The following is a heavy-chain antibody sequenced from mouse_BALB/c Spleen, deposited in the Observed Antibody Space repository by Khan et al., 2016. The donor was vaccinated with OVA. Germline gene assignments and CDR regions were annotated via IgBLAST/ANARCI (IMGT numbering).Heavy chain of an antibody. CDR3: TRSGYGSFAY. V-gene: IGHV1S81*02. CDR1: GYTFTSYY. CDR2: INPSNGGT. D-gene: IGHD2-10*02. Sequence: QVQLQQSGAELVKPGASVKLSCKASGYTFTSYYMYWVKQRPGQGLEWIGEINPSNGGTNFNEKFKSKATLTVDKSSSTAYMQLSSLTSEDSAVYYCTRSGYGSFAYWDQGTLVTVSA. J-gene: IGHJ3*01.